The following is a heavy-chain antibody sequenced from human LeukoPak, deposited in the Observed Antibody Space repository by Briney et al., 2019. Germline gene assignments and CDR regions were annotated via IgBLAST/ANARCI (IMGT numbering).Heavy chain of an antibody. CDR1: GGSVSSGSYC. CDR2: IDTRGST. CDR3: ARDLRLGGRRVYNYSTAIDV. Sequence: PSQTLSLTCTVSGGSVSSGSYCRRWIRQPAGKGLEWIGRIDTRGSTNYNPSLNSRVTISVDTSKNQFSLKLSSVTTADSAAYYWARDLRLGGRRVYNYSTAIDVARQGRIVTVPA. J-gene: IGHJ3*01. D-gene: IGHD1-20*01. V-gene: IGHV4-61*02.